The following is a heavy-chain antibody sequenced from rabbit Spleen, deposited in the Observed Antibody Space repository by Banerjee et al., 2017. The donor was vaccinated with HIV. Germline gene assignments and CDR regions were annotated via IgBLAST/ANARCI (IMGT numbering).Heavy chain of an antibody. V-gene: IGHV1S26*01. Sequence: RFSISRENAQNTVFLQMTSLTAADTATYFCARDLVAVIGWNFNLWGPGTLVTVS. D-gene: IGHD1-1*01. CDR3: ARDLVAVIGWNFNL. J-gene: IGHJ4*01.